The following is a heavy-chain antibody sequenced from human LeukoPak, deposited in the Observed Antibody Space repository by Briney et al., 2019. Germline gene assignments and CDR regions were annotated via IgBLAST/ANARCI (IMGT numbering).Heavy chain of an antibody. Sequence: GGSLRLSCAASGFAVSNNYMTWVRQAPGKGLEWVSVIYKDGSTYYADSVKGRFTISRDNSKNTVYLQMNSLRAEDAAVYYCARGYCSGRSCYMWYSDYWGQGTLVTVSS. CDR3: ARGYCSGRSCYMWYSDY. CDR2: IYKDGST. CDR1: GFAVSNNY. J-gene: IGHJ4*02. V-gene: IGHV3-53*01. D-gene: IGHD2-15*01.